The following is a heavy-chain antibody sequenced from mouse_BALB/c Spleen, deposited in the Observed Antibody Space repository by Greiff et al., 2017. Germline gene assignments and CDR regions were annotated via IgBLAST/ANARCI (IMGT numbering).Heavy chain of an antibody. CDR1: GYSFTSYW. D-gene: IGHD3-2*01. CDR3: ARGRTARATYYFDY. V-gene: IGHV1S126*01. Sequence: QVQLKESGPQLVRPGASVKISCKASGYSFTSYWMHWVKQRPGQGLEWIGMIDPSDSETRLNQKFKDKATLTVDKSSSTAYMQLSSPTSEDSAVYYCARGRTARATYYFDYWGQGTTLTVSS. J-gene: IGHJ2*01. CDR2: IDPSDSET.